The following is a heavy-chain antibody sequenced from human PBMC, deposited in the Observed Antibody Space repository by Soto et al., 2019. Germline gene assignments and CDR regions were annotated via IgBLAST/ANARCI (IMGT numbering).Heavy chain of an antibody. CDR3: ASTTAMARGYFDY. V-gene: IGHV4-4*07. CDR2: IYTSGST. J-gene: IGHJ4*02. CDR1: GGSISSYY. D-gene: IGHD5-18*01. Sequence: QVQLQESGPGLVKPSETLSLTCTVSGGSISSYYWSWIRQPAGKGLEWIGRIYTSGSTNYNPSLKSRVTMSVDTSKNQLSLKLSSVTSADTAVYYCASTTAMARGYFDYWGQGTLVTVSS.